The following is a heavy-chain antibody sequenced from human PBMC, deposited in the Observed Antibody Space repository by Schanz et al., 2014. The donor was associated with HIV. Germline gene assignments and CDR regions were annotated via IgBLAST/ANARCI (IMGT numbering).Heavy chain of an antibody. V-gene: IGHV3-21*01. CDR2: ISSSTTFL. D-gene: IGHD2-21*02. CDR3: AKAAVTDYLDY. J-gene: IGHJ4*02. Sequence: VQLVESGGGVVQPGRSLRLSCAVSGFTFSNYAMHWVRQAPGKGLEWVSSISSSTTFLYYADSVKGRFTISRDNAKNTLYLQMNSLRTEDTAVYYCAKAAVTDYLDYWGQGTLVTVSS. CDR1: GFTFSNYA.